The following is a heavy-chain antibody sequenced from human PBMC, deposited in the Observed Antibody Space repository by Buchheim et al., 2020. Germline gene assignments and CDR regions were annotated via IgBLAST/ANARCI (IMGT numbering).Heavy chain of an antibody. CDR2: IGGDGRS. J-gene: IGHJ4*02. CDR1: GFSFSTNA. V-gene: IGHV3-23*01. D-gene: IGHD3-3*02. Sequence: DVQLLQSGGGLVQPGGSLRLSCAASGFSFSTNAMSWVRQAPGRGLEWVSGIGGDGRSHYADSVQGRFTISRASSKDTLYLQMNGLRVEDTATYYCAKDLHFWSAMDYWGQGAL. CDR3: AKDLHFWSAMDY.